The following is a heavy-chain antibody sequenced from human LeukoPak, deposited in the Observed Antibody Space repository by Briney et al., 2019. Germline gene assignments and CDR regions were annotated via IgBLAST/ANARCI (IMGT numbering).Heavy chain of an antibody. CDR3: AKYCSSTSCLTQDDY. CDR1: GFTFISYA. V-gene: IGHV3-23*01. Sequence: PGGSLRLSCAASGFTFISYAMSWVRQAPGKGLEWVSAISGSGGSTYYADSVKGRFTISRDNSKNTLYLQMNSPRAEDTAVYYCAKYCSSTSCLTQDDYWGQGTLVSVSS. D-gene: IGHD2-2*01. CDR2: ISGSGGST. J-gene: IGHJ4*02.